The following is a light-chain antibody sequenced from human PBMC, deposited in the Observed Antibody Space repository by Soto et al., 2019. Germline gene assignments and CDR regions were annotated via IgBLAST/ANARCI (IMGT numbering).Light chain of an antibody. CDR3: QHYFNWPYT. J-gene: IGKJ2*01. CDR2: GAS. V-gene: IGKV3-15*01. Sequence: EIVMTQSPATLSVSPGERATLSCRASQSVTSNLAWYQQKPGRAPRLLIYGASTRATGIPARFSGSGSGTEFTLTLSKLQSEEFALYYCQHYFNWPYTFGQGTKMDI. CDR1: QSVTSN.